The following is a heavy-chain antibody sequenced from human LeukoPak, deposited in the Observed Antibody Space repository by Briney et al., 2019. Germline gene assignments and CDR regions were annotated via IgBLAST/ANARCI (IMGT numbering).Heavy chain of an antibody. D-gene: IGHD6-13*01. CDR2: FHPEDGET. Sequence: ASVKVSCKVSGYTLTELSMHWVRQTPGKGLEWMGGFHPEDGETTYAQKFQGRVTMTEDTSTDTSYMELSSLTSDDTAVYYCAIARYSSSWDFDYWGQGTLVTVSS. J-gene: IGHJ4*02. V-gene: IGHV1-24*01. CDR3: AIARYSSSWDFDY. CDR1: GYTLTELS.